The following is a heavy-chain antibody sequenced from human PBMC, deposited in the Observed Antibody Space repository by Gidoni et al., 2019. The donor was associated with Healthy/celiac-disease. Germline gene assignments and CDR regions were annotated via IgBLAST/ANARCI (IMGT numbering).Heavy chain of an antibody. CDR2: IYYSGST. J-gene: IGHJ4*02. CDR1: GGSISSYY. CDR3: ARSYSGYDFFPFDY. V-gene: IGHV4-59*08. Sequence: QVQLQESGPGLVKPSETLSLTCTVSGGSISSYYWSWIRKPPGKGLEWIGYIYYSGSTNYNPSLKSRVTISVDTSKNQFSLKLSSVTAADTAVYYCARSYSGYDFFPFDYWGQGTLVTVSS. D-gene: IGHD5-12*01.